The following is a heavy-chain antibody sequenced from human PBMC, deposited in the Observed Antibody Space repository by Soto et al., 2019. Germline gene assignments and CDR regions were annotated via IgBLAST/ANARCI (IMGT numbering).Heavy chain of an antibody. J-gene: IGHJ4*02. D-gene: IGHD3-9*01. CDR3: ACGRYYATGYFDC. CDR2: IKPFNGNT. Sequence: PVKVSCKGSGNTFTYLYQHLVRQAPGQALEWMGWIKPFNGNTKYAKKFQDKVTFTGDKSLNTAYMELNSLETDDTAMVYRACGRYYATGYFDCWGQGTLVPVSS. V-gene: IGHV1-45*02. CDR1: GNTFTYLY.